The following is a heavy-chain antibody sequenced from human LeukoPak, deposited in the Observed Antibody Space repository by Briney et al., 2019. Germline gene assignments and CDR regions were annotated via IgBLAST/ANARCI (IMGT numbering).Heavy chain of an antibody. J-gene: IGHJ6*03. CDR2: IIPIFGTA. CDR3: ARGDYYGSGSYSYYYMDV. Sequence: SVKVSCKAFGDTFSSYAISWVRQAPGQGLEWMGRIIPIFGTANYAQKFQGRVTITTDESTSTAYMELSSLRSGDTAVYYCARGDYYGSGSYSYYYMDVWGKGTTVTVSS. D-gene: IGHD3-10*01. CDR1: GDTFSSYA. V-gene: IGHV1-69*05.